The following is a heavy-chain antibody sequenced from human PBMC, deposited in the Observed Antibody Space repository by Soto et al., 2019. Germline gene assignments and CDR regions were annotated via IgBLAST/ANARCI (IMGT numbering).Heavy chain of an antibody. CDR1: GFTFRSYW. Sequence: GGSLRLSCAASGFTFRSYWMIWVRQAPVNGLECVANIKQDGSEKYYVDAMKGRFTISRYNAKNALYLQMNSVRAYYTAVYYCAIDHDLREYYYCYYGMDVWGQGTTVTVSS. J-gene: IGHJ6*02. CDR3: AIDHDLREYYYCYYGMDV. D-gene: IGHD1-1*01. V-gene: IGHV3-7*01. CDR2: IKQDGSEK.